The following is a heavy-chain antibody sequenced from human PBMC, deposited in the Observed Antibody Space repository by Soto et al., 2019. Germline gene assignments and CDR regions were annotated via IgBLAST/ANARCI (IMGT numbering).Heavy chain of an antibody. Sequence: EVQLVETGGGLIQPGGSLRLSCAASGFTVSSNYMSWVRQAPGKGLEWVSVIYSGGSTYYADAVKGRFTIFRDNSNNTQYHQMNNRRAEDTDVYYCPRDQRWLQLQNTKKHHYYYGMDVWGQGTTVTASS. D-gene: IGHD5-12*01. J-gene: IGHJ6*02. CDR2: IYSGGST. V-gene: IGHV3-53*02. CDR3: PRDQRWLQLQNTKKHHYYYGMDV. CDR1: GFTVSSNY.